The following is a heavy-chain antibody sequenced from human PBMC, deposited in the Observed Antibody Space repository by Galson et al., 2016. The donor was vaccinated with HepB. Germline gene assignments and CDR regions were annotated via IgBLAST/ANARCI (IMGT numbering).Heavy chain of an antibody. Sequence: TLSLTCTVSGGSISSGDYYWSWIRQPPGKGLEWIGYIYYSGSTYHSPSLKSRVTISVDTCKNPFSLKVNSVTAADTAVYYCARGSAFGGVDNWGQGTLVTVSS. CDR3: ARGSAFGGVDN. V-gene: IGHV4-30-4*01. J-gene: IGHJ4*02. CDR2: IYYSGST. CDR1: GGSISSGDYY. D-gene: IGHD3-16*01.